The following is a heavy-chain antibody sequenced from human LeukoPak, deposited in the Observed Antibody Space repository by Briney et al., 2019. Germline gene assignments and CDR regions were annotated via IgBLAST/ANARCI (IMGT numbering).Heavy chain of an antibody. CDR2: IYYSGST. CDR3: ARSSWYLYYFDY. D-gene: IGHD6-13*01. V-gene: IGHV4-39*01. J-gene: IGHJ4*02. Sequence: SETLSLTCTVSGGSISSSSYYWGWIRQPPGKGLEWIGSIYYSGSTYYNPSLKSRVTISVDTSKNQFSLKLSSVIAADTAVYYCARSSWYLYYFDYWGQGTLVTVSS. CDR1: GGSISSSSYY.